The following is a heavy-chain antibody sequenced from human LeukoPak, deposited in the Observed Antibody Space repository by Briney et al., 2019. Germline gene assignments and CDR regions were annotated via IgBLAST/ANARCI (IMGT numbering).Heavy chain of an antibody. V-gene: IGHV1-2*02. CDR3: ARGGLRVMVYRLYYMDV. CDR2: INPNSGDT. D-gene: IGHD2-8*01. Sequence: ASVKVSCKASGYSFTGYYMHWVRQAPGQGLEWMGWINPNSGDTKYAQKFQGKVTMTRDTSISTAYMELTRLRSDDTAVYYCARGGLRVMVYRLYYMDVWGKGTTVTVSS. J-gene: IGHJ6*03. CDR1: GYSFTGYY.